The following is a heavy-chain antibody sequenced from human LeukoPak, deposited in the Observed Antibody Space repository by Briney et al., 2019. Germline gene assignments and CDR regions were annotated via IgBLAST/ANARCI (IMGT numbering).Heavy chain of an antibody. V-gene: IGHV4-59*01. CDR1: GGSISSYY. CDR2: IYYSGST. CDR3: ARVRDNSGYDGGLDY. D-gene: IGHD5-12*01. Sequence: PSETLSLTCTVSGGSISSYYWSWIRQPPGKGLEWIGYIYYSGSTNYNPSLKGRVTISIDTSKNQFSLNLSSVTAADTAVYYCARVRDNSGYDGGLDYWGQGSLVTVSS. J-gene: IGHJ4*02.